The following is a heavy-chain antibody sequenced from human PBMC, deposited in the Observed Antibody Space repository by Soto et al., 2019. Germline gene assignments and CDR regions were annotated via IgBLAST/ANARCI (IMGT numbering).Heavy chain of an antibody. D-gene: IGHD3-22*01. CDR3: ARDVPITMIVVVITTGYFDY. J-gene: IGHJ4*02. CDR1: GYTFTSYG. Sequence: QVQLVQSGAEVKKPGASVKVSCKASGYTFTSYGISWVRQAPGQGLEWMGWISAYNGNTNYAQKLQGRVTMTTNTSTITAYMELRSLRSDDTAVYYCARDVPITMIVVVITTGYFDYWGQGTLVTVSS. CDR2: ISAYNGNT. V-gene: IGHV1-18*01.